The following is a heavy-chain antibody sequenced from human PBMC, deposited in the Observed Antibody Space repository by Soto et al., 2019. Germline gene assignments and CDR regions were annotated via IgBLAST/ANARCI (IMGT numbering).Heavy chain of an antibody. Sequence: QITLKESGPTLVKPTQTLTLTCTFSGFSISTSGVGVGWIRQPQGKALEWLALIYWDDDKRYSPSRKSRITITKDTSKNQVGLTKTSMDPVDTSTYSSAHSWYCRGGSFYYTYSFDCWAQGTLVTVSS. CDR1: GFSISTSGVG. CDR2: IYWDDDK. J-gene: IGHJ4*02. CDR3: AHSWYCRGGSFYYTYSFDC. V-gene: IGHV2-5*02. D-gene: IGHD2-15*01.